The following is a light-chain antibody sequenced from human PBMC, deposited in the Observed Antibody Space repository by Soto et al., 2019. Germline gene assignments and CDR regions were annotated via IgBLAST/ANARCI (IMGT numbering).Light chain of an antibody. CDR3: QYYYDYGWT. J-gene: IGKJ1*01. Sequence: DIQLTQSPSTLSASVGDRVTITCRASQSISSWLAWYQQKPGKAPNLLIYKTSNLESGVPSRFSGRGSGTEFNLTISRLQPDDFATDYCQYYYDYGWTFGQGTKVEIK. CDR1: QSISSW. CDR2: KTS. V-gene: IGKV1-5*03.